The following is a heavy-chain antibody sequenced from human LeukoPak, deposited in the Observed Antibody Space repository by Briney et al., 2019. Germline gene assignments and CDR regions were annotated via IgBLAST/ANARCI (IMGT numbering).Heavy chain of an antibody. CDR3: VVWGEDSSGHRFDH. J-gene: IGHJ4*02. CDR2: ISYDGSNK. Sequence: GRSLRLSCAASGFTFSSYGMHWVRQAPGKGLEWVAVISYDGSNKYYADSVKGRFTISRDNSKNTLYLQMNSLRAEDTAVYYCVVWGEDSSGHRFDHWGQGTLVTVSS. CDR1: GFTFSSYG. D-gene: IGHD3-22*01. V-gene: IGHV3-30*03.